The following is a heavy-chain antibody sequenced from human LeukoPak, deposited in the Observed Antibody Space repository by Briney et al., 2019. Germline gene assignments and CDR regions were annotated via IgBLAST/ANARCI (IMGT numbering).Heavy chain of an antibody. CDR1: GGSISSYD. CDR2: TYTSGST. Sequence: SETLSLTCTVSGGSISSYDWSWIRQPAGKGLEWIGRTYTSGSTNYNPSLKSRVTMSVDMSKNQFSLKLTSVTAADTAVYYCARDLGSSTPSGVWGRGTTVTVSS. D-gene: IGHD1-26*01. J-gene: IGHJ6*04. V-gene: IGHV4-4*07. CDR3: ARDLGSSTPSGV.